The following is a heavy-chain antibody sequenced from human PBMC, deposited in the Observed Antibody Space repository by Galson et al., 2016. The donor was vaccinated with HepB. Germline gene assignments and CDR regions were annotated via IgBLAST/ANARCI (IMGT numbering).Heavy chain of an antibody. CDR2: ISGSGGST. D-gene: IGHD1-26*01. J-gene: IGHJ4*02. CDR1: GFTFSSYA. CDR3: ARRMLVGAGFDY. V-gene: IGHV3-23*01. Sequence: SLRLSCAVSGFTFSSYAMSWVRQAPGKGLEWVSGISGSGGSTYYADSVKGRFTISRDNSRNTLYLQMNSLRAEDTAVYYCARRMLVGAGFDYWGQGALVTVSS.